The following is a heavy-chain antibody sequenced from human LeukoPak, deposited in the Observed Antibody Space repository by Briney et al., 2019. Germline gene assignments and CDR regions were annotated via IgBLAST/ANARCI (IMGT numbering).Heavy chain of an antibody. J-gene: IGHJ4*02. CDR2: INPSGGST. Sequence: GASVKVSCKASAYSFTSCYMHWVRQAPGQGLEWMGIINPSGGSTSYAQKFQGRVTMTRDTSTSTVYMELSSLRSEDTAVYYCARDPRGPGGDWGQGTLVTVSS. V-gene: IGHV1-46*01. D-gene: IGHD3-10*01. CDR1: AYSFTSCY. CDR3: ARDPRGPGGD.